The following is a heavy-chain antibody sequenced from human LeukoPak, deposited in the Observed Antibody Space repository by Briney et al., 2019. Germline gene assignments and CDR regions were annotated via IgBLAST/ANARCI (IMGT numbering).Heavy chain of an antibody. Sequence: GGSLRLSCAASGFTFSSYNMSWVRQAPGKGLEWVSYISSSSSTIYYADSVKGRFTLSRDNARNSLYLQINSLRAEDTAVYYCARRWRLIAAGGSQGGFDPWGQGTLVTVSS. CDR2: ISSSSSTI. J-gene: IGHJ5*02. CDR3: ARRWRLIAAGGSQGGFDP. V-gene: IGHV3-48*01. D-gene: IGHD6-25*01. CDR1: GFTFSSYN.